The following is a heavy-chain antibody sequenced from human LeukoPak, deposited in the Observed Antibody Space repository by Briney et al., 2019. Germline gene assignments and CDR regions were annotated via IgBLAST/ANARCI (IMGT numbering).Heavy chain of an antibody. V-gene: IGHV4-34*01. CDR3: ARYGGGYGTGSYYYYMDV. J-gene: IGHJ6*03. CDR1: GGSFSGYY. Sequence: SETLSLTCAVYGGSFSGYYWSWIRQPPGKGLEWIGEINHSGSTNYNPSLKSRGTISVDTSKNQFSLKLSSVTAADTAVYYCARYGGGYGTGSYYYYMDVWGKGTTVTVSS. CDR2: INHSGST. D-gene: IGHD5-12*01.